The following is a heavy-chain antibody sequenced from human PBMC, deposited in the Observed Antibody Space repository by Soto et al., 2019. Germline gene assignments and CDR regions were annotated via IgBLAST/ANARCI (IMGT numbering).Heavy chain of an antibody. V-gene: IGHV4-39*01. CDR1: GGSISSSSYY. J-gene: IGHJ4*02. CDR3: ARHYDILTGYYPLYYFDY. D-gene: IGHD3-9*01. Sequence: PSETLSLTCTVSGGSISSSSYYWGWIRQPPGKGLEWIGSIYYSGSTYYNPSLKSRVTISVDTSKNQFSLKLSSVTAADTAVYYCARHYDILTGYYPLYYFDYWGQGTLVTVSS. CDR2: IYYSGST.